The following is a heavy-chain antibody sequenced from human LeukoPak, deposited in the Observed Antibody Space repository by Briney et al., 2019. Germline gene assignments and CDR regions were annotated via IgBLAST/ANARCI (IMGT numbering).Heavy chain of an antibody. D-gene: IGHD3-9*01. CDR1: GYIFSDYW. CDR2: TYPGDSDV. J-gene: IGHJ5*01. CDR3: ARLSRPHILDTNWFDS. V-gene: IGHV5-51*01. Sequence: GESLKISCTGSGYIFSDYWIGWVRQMPGKGLEWMGITYPGDSDVRYSPSFQGQVIMSADKSISTAYSEWSGLKASDTANCARLSRPHILDTNWFDSWGQGSLVTISS.